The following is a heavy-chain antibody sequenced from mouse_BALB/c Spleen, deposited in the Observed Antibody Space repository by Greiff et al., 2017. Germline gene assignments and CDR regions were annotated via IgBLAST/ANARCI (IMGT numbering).Heavy chain of an antibody. D-gene: IGHD1-1*01. CDR2: INSNGGST. V-gene: IGHV5-6-3*01. CDR3: ARDIYPYYFDY. CDR1: GFTFSSYG. Sequence: EVKLMESGGGLVQPGGSLKLSCAASGFTFSSYGMSWVRQTPDKRLELVATINSNGGSTYYPDSVKGRFTISRDNAKNTLYLQMSSLKSEDTAMYYCARDIYPYYFDYWGQGTTLTVSS. J-gene: IGHJ2*01.